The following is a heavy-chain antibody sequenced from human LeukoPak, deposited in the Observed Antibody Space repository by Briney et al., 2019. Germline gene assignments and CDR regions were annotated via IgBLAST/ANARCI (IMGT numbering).Heavy chain of an antibody. CDR3: ARDPYSGGYGAYYYYYMDV. CDR1: GFIFSTYN. CDR2: ITSSSSRT. D-gene: IGHD1-26*01. J-gene: IGHJ6*03. Sequence: GGSLRLSCSASGFIFSTYNMNWVRQAPGKALEWVSSITSSSSRTYYADSVKGRYTISRDNAKSSLYLQMDSLRAEDTAVYYCARDPYSGGYGAYYYYYMDVWGKGTTVTISS. V-gene: IGHV3-21*01.